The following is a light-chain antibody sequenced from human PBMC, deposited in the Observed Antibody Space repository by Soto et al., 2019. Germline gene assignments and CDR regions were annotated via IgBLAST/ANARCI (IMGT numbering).Light chain of an antibody. CDR3: QHYNSSYET. Sequence: DIQMTQSPSTLSGSVGDRVTITCRASQTISSWLAWYQQNPGKAPKLLIYKASTLKSGVPSRFSGSGAGTECTRTISSLQPDDVPTDYCQHYNSSYETFGQGTKVDIK. CDR2: KAS. V-gene: IGKV1-5*03. J-gene: IGKJ1*01. CDR1: QTISSW.